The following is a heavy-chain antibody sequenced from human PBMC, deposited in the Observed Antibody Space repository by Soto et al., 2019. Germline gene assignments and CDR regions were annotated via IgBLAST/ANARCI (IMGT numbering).Heavy chain of an antibody. Sequence: GASVKVSCKASGYTFTSYGISWVRQAPGQGLEWMGWISAYNGNTNYAQKLQGRVTMTTDISTSTAYMELRSLRSDDTAVYYCARDRKFGGYVWGSYRPNWFDPWGQGTLVTVSS. CDR1: GYTFTSYG. D-gene: IGHD3-16*02. V-gene: IGHV1-18*01. J-gene: IGHJ5*02. CDR2: ISAYNGNT. CDR3: ARDRKFGGYVWGSYRPNWFDP.